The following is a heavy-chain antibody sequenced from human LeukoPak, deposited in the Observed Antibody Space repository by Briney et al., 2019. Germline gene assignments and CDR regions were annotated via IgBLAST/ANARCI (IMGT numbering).Heavy chain of an antibody. Sequence: GGSLRLSCAASGLTFSDYYMSWIRQAPGKGLEWDSYISSSGSTIYYAASVTGRFTISRDNAKNSLYLQMNSLRAEDTAVYYCASRSGYYYAYFDYWGQGTLVTVSS. V-gene: IGHV3-11*01. D-gene: IGHD3-22*01. CDR2: ISSSGSTI. CDR3: ASRSGYYYAYFDY. CDR1: GLTFSDYY. J-gene: IGHJ4*02.